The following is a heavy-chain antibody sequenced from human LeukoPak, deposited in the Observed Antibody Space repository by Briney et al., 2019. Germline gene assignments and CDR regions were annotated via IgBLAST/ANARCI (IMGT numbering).Heavy chain of an antibody. CDR1: GFTFSDYW. CDR2: INPDGTST. J-gene: IGHJ4*02. V-gene: IGHV3-74*01. CDR3: ARDMWGTFDY. Sequence: RGSLRLSCAAPGFTFSDYWMHWVRQAPGKGPAWVSRINPDGTSTSYADSVKGRFTISRDNAKNTLYLQISSVRAEDTAVYYCARDMWGTFDYWGQGTLVTVSS. D-gene: IGHD7-27*01.